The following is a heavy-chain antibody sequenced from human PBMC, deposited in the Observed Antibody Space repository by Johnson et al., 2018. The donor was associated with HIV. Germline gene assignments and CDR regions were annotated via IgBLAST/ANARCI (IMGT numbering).Heavy chain of an antibody. V-gene: IGHV3-7*01. CDR3: ARGGLLWFGHPAD. CDR2: IKQDGSEK. CDR1: GFTLSTYW. Sequence: EMQLVESGGGLVQPGGSLRLSCAASGFTLSTYWMSWVRQAPGKGLEWVANIKQDGSEKYCVASVKGRFTISRDNAKNSLYLQMNSLRAEDTAVYYCARGGLLWFGHPADWGQGTMVTVSS. J-gene: IGHJ3*01. D-gene: IGHD3-10*01.